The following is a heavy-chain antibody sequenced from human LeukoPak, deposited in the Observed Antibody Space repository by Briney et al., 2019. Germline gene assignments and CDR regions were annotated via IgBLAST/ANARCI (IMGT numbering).Heavy chain of an antibody. CDR1: GFTFSSYG. V-gene: IGHV3-30*02. CDR2: IRYDGSNK. J-gene: IGHJ4*02. Sequence: GGSLRLSCAASGFTFSSYGMHWVRQAPGKGLEWAAFIRYDGSNKYYADSVKGRFTISRDNSKNTLYLQMNSLRAEDTAVYYCAKDRLVPAARYIDYWGQGTLVTVSS. D-gene: IGHD2-2*01. CDR3: AKDRLVPAARYIDY.